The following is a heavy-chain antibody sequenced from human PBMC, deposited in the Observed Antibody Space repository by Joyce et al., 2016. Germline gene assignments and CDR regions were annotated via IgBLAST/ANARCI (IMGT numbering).Heavy chain of an antibody. CDR2: INHRGRN. CDR3: ARGNDYDYWSGYEAHYFDY. J-gene: IGHJ4*02. Sequence: QVQLQESGPGLVKPSETLSLSCTVSGGSISSYYWSWIRQPPGKGLEWIGYINHRGRNNDNPSLQSRVTISVDTSKNEFSLKVTSVTAADTAVYYCARGNDYDYWSGYEAHYFDYWGQGTLVTVSS. D-gene: IGHD3-3*01. CDR1: GGSISSYY. V-gene: IGHV4-59*01.